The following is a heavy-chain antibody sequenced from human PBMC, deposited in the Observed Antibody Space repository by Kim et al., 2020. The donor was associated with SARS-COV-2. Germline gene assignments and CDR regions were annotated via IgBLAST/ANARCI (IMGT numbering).Heavy chain of an antibody. J-gene: IGHJ6*03. CDR3: AGGGWSRWYMDV. V-gene: IGHV4-34*01. Sequence: SETLSLTCAVYGGSFSGYYWTWIRQPPGNGLEWIGEINHGGSTNYNPSLKSRVTISVDTSKNQPSLKLSSVTAADTAVYYCAGGGWSRWYMDVWGKGTAVTVSS. CDR1: GGSFSGYY. CDR2: INHGGST. D-gene: IGHD2-15*01.